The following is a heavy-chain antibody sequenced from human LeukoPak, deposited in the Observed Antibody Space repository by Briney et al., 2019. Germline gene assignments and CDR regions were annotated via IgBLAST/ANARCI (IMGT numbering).Heavy chain of an antibody. CDR1: GFNFSTYW. CDR2: IKQDGSEK. CDR3: ARVAHYYDSSGYYFWASGSWFDP. D-gene: IGHD3-22*01. J-gene: IGHJ5*02. Sequence: GGSLRLSCTASGFNFSTYWMTWVRQVPGKGLERVANIKQDGSEKYYVDSVKGRFTISRDNAKNSLYLQMNSLRAEDTAVYYCARVAHYYDSSGYYFWASGSWFDPWGQGTLVTVSS. V-gene: IGHV3-7*01.